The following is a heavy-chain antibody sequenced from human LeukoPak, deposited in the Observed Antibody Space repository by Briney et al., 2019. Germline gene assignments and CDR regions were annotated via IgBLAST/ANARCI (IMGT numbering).Heavy chain of an antibody. D-gene: IGHD2-2*01. CDR3: ARGGGLSIVVVPAAIWFDP. J-gene: IGHJ5*02. Sequence: SETLSLTCTVSAGSISSYYWSWLRQPPGKGLEWIGYIYYSGSTNYNPSLKSRVTISVDTSKNQFSLKLSSVTAADTAVYYCARGGGLSIVVVPAAIWFDPWGQGTLVTVSS. CDR2: IYYSGST. V-gene: IGHV4-59*12. CDR1: AGSISSYY.